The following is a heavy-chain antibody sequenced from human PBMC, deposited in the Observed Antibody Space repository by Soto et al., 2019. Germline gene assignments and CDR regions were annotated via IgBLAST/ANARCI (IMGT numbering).Heavy chain of an antibody. CDR3: ARDGIAGYGMDV. CDR2: IWYDGSNK. Sequence: QVQLVESGGGVVQPGRSLRLSCAASGFTFSSYGMHWVRQAPGKGLVWVAVIWYDGSNKYYADSVKGRFTISRENSTNPLYLQMTSLRAEDTAVYYCARDGIAGYGMDVWGQGTTVTVAS. D-gene: IGHD1-1*01. V-gene: IGHV3-33*01. J-gene: IGHJ6*02. CDR1: GFTFSSYG.